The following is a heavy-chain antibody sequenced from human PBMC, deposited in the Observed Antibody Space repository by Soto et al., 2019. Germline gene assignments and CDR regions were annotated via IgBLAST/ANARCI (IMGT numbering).Heavy chain of an antibody. J-gene: IGHJ5*02. V-gene: IGHV1-69*04. CDR3: ARDGPLTTVTTGVSANWFDP. Sequence: SVKVSCKASGGTFSSYTISWVRQAPGQGLEWMGRIIPILGIANYAQKFQGRATITADKSTSTAYMEPSSLRSEDTAVYYCARDGPLTTVTTGVSANWFDPWGQGTLVTVSS. D-gene: IGHD4-17*01. CDR2: IIPILGIA. CDR1: GGTFSSYT.